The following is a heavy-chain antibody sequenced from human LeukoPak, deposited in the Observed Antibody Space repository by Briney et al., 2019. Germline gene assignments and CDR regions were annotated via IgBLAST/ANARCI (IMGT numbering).Heavy chain of an antibody. CDR2: INHSGST. V-gene: IGHV4-34*01. J-gene: IGHJ3*02. D-gene: IGHD5-12*01. CDR1: GGSFTGYY. Sequence: ETSETLSLTCALYGGSFTGYYWRWIRQPPGKGLEWIGEINHSGSTKYNPSLKSRVTISVDTSTKQFFLRLTSVTAADTAVYYCACHAVRYSAYDREEDAFDIWSQGTMVTVSS. CDR3: ACHAVRYSAYDREEDAFDI.